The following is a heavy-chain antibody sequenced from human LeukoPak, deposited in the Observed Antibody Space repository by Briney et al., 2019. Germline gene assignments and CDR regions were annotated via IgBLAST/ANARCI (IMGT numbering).Heavy chain of an antibody. CDR1: GFAFSSYA. V-gene: IGHV3-64*01. J-gene: IGHJ4*02. Sequence: PGGSLRLSCAASGFAFSSYAMHWVRQAPGKGLEYVSAISSNGGSTYYANSVKGRFTISRDNSKNTLYLQMGSLRAEDMAVYYCARNAYHDYWGQGTLVTVSS. CDR2: ISSNGGST. CDR3: ARNAYHDY. D-gene: IGHD3-16*01.